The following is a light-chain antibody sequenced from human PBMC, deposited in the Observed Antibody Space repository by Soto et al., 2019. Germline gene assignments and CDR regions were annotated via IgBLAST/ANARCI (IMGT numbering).Light chain of an antibody. CDR1: SSDIGGYNY. J-gene: IGLJ1*01. V-gene: IGLV2-14*01. CDR3: SSYTSSSTLYV. CDR2: EVS. Sequence: QSVLTQPASVSGSPGQSITISCAGTSSDIGGYNYVSWYQQHPGKAPKVMIYEVSSRPSGVSNRFSGSKSGNTASLTISGLQAEDEADYYCSSYTSSSTLYVFGTGTKLTVL.